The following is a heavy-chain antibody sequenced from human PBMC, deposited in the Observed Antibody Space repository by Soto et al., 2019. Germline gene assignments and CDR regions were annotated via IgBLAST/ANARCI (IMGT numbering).Heavy chain of an antibody. Sequence: GGSLKLSCVSSGFTFRTHAMSWVRQCPGKGLEWVSTFSGSGGNIYYGESAKGRFTISRDDPKNTLYLDMNSLRVEDTAVYYCAKDPPWTVGPLAMDVWGQGTTVTVSS. CDR2: FSGSGGNI. V-gene: IGHV3-23*01. CDR1: GFTFRTHA. D-gene: IGHD2-2*01. CDR3: AKDPPWTVGPLAMDV. J-gene: IGHJ6*02.